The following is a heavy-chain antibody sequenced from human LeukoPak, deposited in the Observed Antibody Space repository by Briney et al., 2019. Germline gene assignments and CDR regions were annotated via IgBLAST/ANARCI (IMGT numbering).Heavy chain of an antibody. J-gene: IGHJ3*02. CDR3: ARGKGTKYYDFWSGPYAFDI. D-gene: IGHD3-3*01. V-gene: IGHV4-59*01. CDR1: GGSISSYY. Sequence: PSETLSLTCTVSGGSISSYYWSWIRQPPGKGLEWIGYIYYSGSTNYNPSLKSRVTISVDTSKNQFSLKLSSVTAADTAVYYCARGKGTKYYDFWSGPYAFDIWGQGTMAIVSS. CDR2: IYYSGST.